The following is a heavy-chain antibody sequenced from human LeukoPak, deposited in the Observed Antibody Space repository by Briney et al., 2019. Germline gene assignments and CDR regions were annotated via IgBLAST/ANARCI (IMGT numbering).Heavy chain of an antibody. J-gene: IGHJ4*02. CDR1: GYSINSGYY. CDR3: ARHLGYSSGWYVDYFDY. CDR2: IYHSGTT. V-gene: IGHV4-38-2*01. D-gene: IGHD6-19*01. Sequence: SETLSLTCAVSGYSINSGYYWGWIRQPPGKGLEWIGSIYHSGTTYYNPSLKSRVTISVDTSKNQFSLKLSSVTAADTAVYYCARHLGYSSGWYVDYFDYWGQGTLVTVSS.